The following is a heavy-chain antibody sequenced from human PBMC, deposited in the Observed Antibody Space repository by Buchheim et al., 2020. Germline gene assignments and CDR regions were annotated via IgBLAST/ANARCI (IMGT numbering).Heavy chain of an antibody. J-gene: IGHJ6*02. D-gene: IGHD1-26*01. Sequence: EVQLLESGGGLVQPGGSLRLSCAASGFTFSTYVMSWVRLTPGKGLEWVSAISGSGGSTYYADSVRGRFTIPRDNSKNQLFLPMDSLGPDDTAVYYCAKGVGATSSYGMDVWGQGTT. CDR3: AKGVGATSSYGMDV. V-gene: IGHV3-23*01. CDR1: GFTFSTYV. CDR2: ISGSGGST.